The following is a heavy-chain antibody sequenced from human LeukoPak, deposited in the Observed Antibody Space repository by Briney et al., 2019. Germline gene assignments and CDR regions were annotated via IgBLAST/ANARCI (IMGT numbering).Heavy chain of an antibody. CDR1: GFTFSNYW. J-gene: IGHJ4*02. V-gene: IGHV3-74*01. Sequence: GGSLRLSCAASGFTFSNYWMHWVRQAPGKGLVWVSRIKTDGSSTSYADSVEGRFTISRDNAKNTLFLHMNSLTAEDTAVYYCARDPCSGGSCYSGGATYYFDYWGQGTLVTVSS. CDR2: IKTDGSST. CDR3: ARDPCSGGSCYSGGATYYFDY. D-gene: IGHD2-15*01.